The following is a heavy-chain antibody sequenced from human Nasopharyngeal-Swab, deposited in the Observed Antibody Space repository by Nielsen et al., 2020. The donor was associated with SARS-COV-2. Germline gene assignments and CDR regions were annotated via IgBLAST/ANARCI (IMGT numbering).Heavy chain of an antibody. Sequence: GGSLRLSCAAPGFIFSTYAMHWVRQAPGKGLEWVALISYDGSSNYYAHSVKGRFTISRDNSKNTLYLQMNSLRGEDTAVYYCARPARRGLNWFDPWGQGTLVTVSS. J-gene: IGHJ5*02. CDR1: GFIFSTYA. CDR2: ISYDGSSN. V-gene: IGHV3-30-3*01. D-gene: IGHD3-22*01. CDR3: ARPARRGLNWFDP.